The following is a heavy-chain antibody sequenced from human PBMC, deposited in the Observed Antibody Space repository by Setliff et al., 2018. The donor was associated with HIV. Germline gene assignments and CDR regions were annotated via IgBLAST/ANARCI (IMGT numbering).Heavy chain of an antibody. CDR2: LIPFFGTA. D-gene: IGHD3-22*01. J-gene: IGHJ4*01. Sequence: SVKVSCKASGGTFSRYTITWVRQAPGQGLEWVGGLIPFFGTANYAQKFQGRVTITTDESTNTAYMELISLTSEDTAVYYCASGFDSSGLSYFNYWGQGTLVTVSS. CDR1: GGTFSRYT. CDR3: ASGFDSSGLSYFNY. V-gene: IGHV1-69*05.